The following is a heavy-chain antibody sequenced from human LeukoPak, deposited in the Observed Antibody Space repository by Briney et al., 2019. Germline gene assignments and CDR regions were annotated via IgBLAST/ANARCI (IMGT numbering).Heavy chain of an antibody. Sequence: PSETLSLTCTVSGGSISSSSYYWGWIRQPPGKGLEWIGYIYYSGSTYYNPSLKSRVTISVDTSKNQFSLKLSSVTAADTAVYYCARGDGGSWRPVWFDPWGQGTLATVSS. D-gene: IGHD2-15*01. J-gene: IGHJ5*02. CDR3: ARGDGGSWRPVWFDP. V-gene: IGHV4-31*03. CDR2: IYYSGST. CDR1: GGSISSSSYY.